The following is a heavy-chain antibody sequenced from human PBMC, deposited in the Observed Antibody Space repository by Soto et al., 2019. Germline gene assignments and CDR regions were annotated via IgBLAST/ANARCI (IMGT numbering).Heavy chain of an antibody. J-gene: IGHJ3*02. CDR3: ARDGIYCSGGSCHPQRPPDDAFDI. CDR1: GFTFSSYS. CDR2: ISSSSSYI. V-gene: IGHV3-21*01. D-gene: IGHD2-15*01. Sequence: KPGGSLRLSCAASGFTFSSYSMNWVRQAPGKGLEWVSSISSSSSYIYYADSVKGRFTISRDNAKNSLYLQMNSLRAEDTAVYYCARDGIYCSGGSCHPQRPPDDAFDIWGHGTMVTVSS.